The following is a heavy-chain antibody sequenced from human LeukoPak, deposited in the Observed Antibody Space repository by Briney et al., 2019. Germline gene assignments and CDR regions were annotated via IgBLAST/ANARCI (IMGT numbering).Heavy chain of an antibody. CDR1: GGSITSGSYY. V-gene: IGHV4-39*01. Sequence: PSETLSLTCTVSGGSITSGSYYWGWIRQPPGKGLEWIGTIYYSGSTYYNPSLKSRVTISIDTSKNQFSLRLSSVTAADTAVYFCARRRVLGANNDAFDLWGQGTMVTVSS. D-gene: IGHD1-26*01. J-gene: IGHJ3*01. CDR3: ARRRVLGANNDAFDL. CDR2: IYYSGST.